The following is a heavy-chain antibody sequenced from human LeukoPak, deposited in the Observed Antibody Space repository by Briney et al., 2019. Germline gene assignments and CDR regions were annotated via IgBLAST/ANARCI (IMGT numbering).Heavy chain of an antibody. V-gene: IGHV1-2*02. CDR2: INPNSGGT. CDR3: ARVAGTLFNYHFDY. J-gene: IGHJ4*02. Sequence: ALVKVSCTASGYTFTGYYMHWVRQAPGQGLEWMGWINPNSGGTNYAQKFQGRVTMTRDTSISTAYMELSRLRSDDTAVYYCARVAGTLFNYHFDYWGQGTLVTVSS. CDR1: GYTFTGYY. D-gene: IGHD4-11*01.